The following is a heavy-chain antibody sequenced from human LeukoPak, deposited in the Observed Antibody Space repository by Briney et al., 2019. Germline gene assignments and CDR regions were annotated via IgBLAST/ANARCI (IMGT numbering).Heavy chain of an antibody. Sequence: PGGSLRLSCAASGFTFSSYGMHWVRQAPGKGLEWVADIWYDGSNKYYADSVKGRFTISRDNTKNTLYLQMNSLRAEDTAVYYCARCSSGWYGVDYWGQGTLVTVSS. CDR3: ARCSSGWYGVDY. V-gene: IGHV3-33*01. CDR1: GFTFSSYG. J-gene: IGHJ4*02. D-gene: IGHD6-19*01. CDR2: IWYDGSNK.